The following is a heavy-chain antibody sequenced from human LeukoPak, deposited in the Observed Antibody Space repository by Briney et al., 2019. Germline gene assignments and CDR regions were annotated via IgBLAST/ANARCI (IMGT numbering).Heavy chain of an antibody. Sequence: PSETLSLTCTVSGGSISSSSYYWGWIRQPPGKGLEWIGSIYYSGSTYYNPSLKSRVTISVDTSKNQFSLKLSSVTAADTAVYYCARHVITMVPGPQGAFDIWGQGTMVTVSS. CDR1: GGSISSSSYY. CDR2: IYYSGST. D-gene: IGHD3-10*01. V-gene: IGHV4-39*01. CDR3: ARHVITMVPGPQGAFDI. J-gene: IGHJ3*02.